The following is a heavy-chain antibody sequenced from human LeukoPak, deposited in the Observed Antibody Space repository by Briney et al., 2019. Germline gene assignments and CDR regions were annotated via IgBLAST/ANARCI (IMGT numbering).Heavy chain of an antibody. CDR2: ISYDGSNK. J-gene: IGHJ5*02. Sequence: GGSLRLSCAASGFTFSSYGMHWVRQAPGKGLEWVAVISYDGSNKYYADTVKGQFTISRDNSKNTLYLQMNSLRAEDTAVYYCAKDRGSSSALDPWGQGTLVTVSS. V-gene: IGHV3-30*18. CDR3: AKDRGSSSALDP. D-gene: IGHD6-13*01. CDR1: GFTFSSYG.